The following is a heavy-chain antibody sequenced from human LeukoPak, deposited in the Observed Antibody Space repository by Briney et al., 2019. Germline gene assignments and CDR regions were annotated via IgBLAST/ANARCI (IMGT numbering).Heavy chain of an antibody. CDR1: GGSISSYY. Sequence: PSETLSLTCTVSGGSISSYYWSWIRQPPGKGLEWIGYIYYSGSTNYNPSLKSRVTISVDTSKNQFSPKLSSVTAADTAVYYCARGLRWPVPYFDYWGQGTLVTVSS. CDR3: ARGLRWPVPYFDY. J-gene: IGHJ4*02. CDR2: IYYSGST. V-gene: IGHV4-59*01. D-gene: IGHD4-23*01.